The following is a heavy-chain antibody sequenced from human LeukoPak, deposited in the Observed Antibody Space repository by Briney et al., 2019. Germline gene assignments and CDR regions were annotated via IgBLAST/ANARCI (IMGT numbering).Heavy chain of an antibody. D-gene: IGHD2-2*01. J-gene: IGHJ4*02. V-gene: IGHV3-30*04. CDR2: ISYDGSNK. Sequence: GGSLRLSCAASGFTFSSYAMHWVRQAPGKGLEWVAVISYDGSNKYYADSVKGRFTISRDNSKNTLYLQMNSLRAEDTAVYYCARDSVLWSSTSCPEYWGQGTLVTVSS. CDR1: GFTFSSYA. CDR3: ARDSVLWSSTSCPEY.